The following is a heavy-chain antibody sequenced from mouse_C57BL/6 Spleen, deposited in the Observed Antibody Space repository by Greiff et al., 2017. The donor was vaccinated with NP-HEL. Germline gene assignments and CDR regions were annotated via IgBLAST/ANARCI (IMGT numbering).Heavy chain of an antibody. V-gene: IGHV5-17*01. J-gene: IGHJ3*01. CDR2: ISSGSSTI. CDR1: GFTFSDYG. CDR3: ARPATAQASWFAY. D-gene: IGHD3-2*02. Sequence: EVKLVESGGGLVKPGGSLKLSCAASGFTFSDYGMHWVRQAPEKGLEWVAYISSGSSTIYYADTVKGRFTISRDNAKNTLFLQMTSLRSEDTAMYYRARPATAQASWFAYWGQGTLVTVSA.